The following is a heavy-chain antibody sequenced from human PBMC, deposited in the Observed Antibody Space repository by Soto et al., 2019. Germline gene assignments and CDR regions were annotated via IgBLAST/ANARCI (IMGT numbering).Heavy chain of an antibody. Sequence: SQTLSLTCGISGDSVSSYSAAWNWIRQSPSRGLEWLGRTYYRSKWYDDYAVSVKGRITINPDTSKNQFSLQLNSVTPEDTAVYYCSRGASGITVALFDSWGQGTLVTVSS. CDR1: GDSVSSYSAA. V-gene: IGHV6-1*01. J-gene: IGHJ5*01. D-gene: IGHD6-19*01. CDR3: SRGASGITVALFDS. CDR2: TYYRSKWYD.